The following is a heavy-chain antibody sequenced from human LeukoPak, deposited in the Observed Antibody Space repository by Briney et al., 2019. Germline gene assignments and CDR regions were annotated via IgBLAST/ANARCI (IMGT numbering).Heavy chain of an antibody. CDR3: ARGPGGSSSSDFDY. CDR2: IYTSGST. V-gene: IGHV4-61*02. J-gene: IGHJ4*02. D-gene: IGHD6-6*01. CDR1: GGSISSGSYY. Sequence: ASETLSLTCTVSGGSISSGSYYWSWIRQPAGKGLEWIGRIYTSGSTNYNPSLKSRVTISVDMSKNQFSLKLSSVTAADTAVYYCARGPGGSSSSDFDYWGQGTLVTVSS.